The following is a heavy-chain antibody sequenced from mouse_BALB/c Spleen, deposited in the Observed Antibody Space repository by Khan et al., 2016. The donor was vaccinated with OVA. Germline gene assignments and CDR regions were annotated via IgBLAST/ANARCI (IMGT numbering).Heavy chain of an antibody. CDR2: VNPNTDNI. CDR3: ARGYDFCAS. J-gene: IGHJ3*01. CDR1: GYSFTLYY. V-gene: IGHV1-26*01. D-gene: IGHD2-14*01. Sequence: EVQLQQSGPDLVKPGASVKISCKASGYSFTLYYMSWVKQSHGKSLEWIGRVNPNTDNINYTQEFKGKAILTVDKSSNTAYMELRSLTSEDSAVYCGARGYDFCASWGQGTLVTVSA.